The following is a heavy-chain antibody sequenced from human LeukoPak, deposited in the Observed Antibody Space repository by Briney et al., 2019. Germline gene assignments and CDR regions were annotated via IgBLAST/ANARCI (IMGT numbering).Heavy chain of an antibody. CDR3: ARPYCSGGSCREDYYGMDV. D-gene: IGHD2-15*01. Sequence: GSLRLSCAASGFTFSSYSMNWVRQAPGKGLEWVSYISSSSSTIYYADSVKGRFTISRGNAKNSLYLQMNSLRAEDTAVYYCARPYCSGGSCREDYYGMDVWGQGTTVTVSS. V-gene: IGHV3-48*04. J-gene: IGHJ6*02. CDR1: GFTFSSYS. CDR2: ISSSSSTI.